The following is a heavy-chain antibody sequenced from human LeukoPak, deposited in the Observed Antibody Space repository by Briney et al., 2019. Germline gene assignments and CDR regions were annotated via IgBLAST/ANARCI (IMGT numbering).Heavy chain of an antibody. CDR2: IFHSGNT. Sequence: PSETLSLTCDVSGGSRINAGWWSWVRQPPGKGLEWIGEIFHSGNTKYNPSLESRVTISVDKSNHQFTPEMKSVTAADTAIYYCARDLGYYYGLDIWSRGTTVTVSS. V-gene: IGHV4-4*02. CDR3: ARDLGYYYGLDI. J-gene: IGHJ6*02. CDR1: GGSRINAGW. D-gene: IGHD3-16*01.